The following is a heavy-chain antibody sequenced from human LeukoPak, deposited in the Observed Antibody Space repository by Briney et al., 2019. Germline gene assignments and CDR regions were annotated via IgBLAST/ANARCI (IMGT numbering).Heavy chain of an antibody. CDR2: MNPDKGNT. CDR3: ARANRLGRNAYFAY. Sequence: ASVKDSCKASGSTFTRYLINWVRQATGQGLEWMGLMNPDKGNTGYAQKFQGRVTMTRNTSISTAYMELSSLRSEDTAVYYCARANRLGRNAYFAYWGQGTLVAVSS. D-gene: IGHD3-16*01. J-gene: IGHJ4*02. V-gene: IGHV1-8*01. CDR1: GSTFTRYL.